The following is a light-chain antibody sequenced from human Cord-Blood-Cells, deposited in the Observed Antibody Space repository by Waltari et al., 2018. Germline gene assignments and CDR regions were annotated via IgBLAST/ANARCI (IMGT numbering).Light chain of an antibody. CDR2: AAS. CDR3: QQYYSTPYT. Sequence: EIQIAPSPSFLSASVGNNVTITCRASQGISNSLAWYQQKPGKAPKLLLYAASRLESGVPSRFSGSGSGTDYTLTISSLQPEDFATYYCQQYYSTPYTFGQGTKLEIK. J-gene: IGKJ2*01. V-gene: IGKV1-NL1*01. CDR1: QGISNS.